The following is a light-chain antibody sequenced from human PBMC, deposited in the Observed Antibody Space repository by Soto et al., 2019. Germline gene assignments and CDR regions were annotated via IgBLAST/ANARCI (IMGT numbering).Light chain of an antibody. J-gene: IGKJ1*01. Sequence: EIVLTQSPGTLSLSPGARAPLSCRASQNDDSNYLAWYQQKPGQAPRIIIFGASGRATGIPDRFSGSGSGTDFTLTISRLEPEDFAVYYCQQYGVSPWTFGQGTKVDIK. CDR3: QQYGVSPWT. V-gene: IGKV3-20*01. CDR1: QNDDSNY. CDR2: GAS.